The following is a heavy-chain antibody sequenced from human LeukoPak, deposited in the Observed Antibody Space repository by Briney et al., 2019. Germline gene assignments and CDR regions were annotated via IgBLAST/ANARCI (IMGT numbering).Heavy chain of an antibody. J-gene: IGHJ4*02. CDR2: INPNSGGT. CDR1: GYTFTGYY. CDR3: ARASLRYFDWLLDYFDY. Sequence: ASVKVSCKASGYTFTGYYMHWVRQAPGQGLEWMGWINPNSGGTNYAQKFQGRVTMTRDTSISTAYMELSRLRSDDTAVYYCARASLRYFDWLLDYFDYWGQGTLVTVSS. D-gene: IGHD3-9*01. V-gene: IGHV1-2*02.